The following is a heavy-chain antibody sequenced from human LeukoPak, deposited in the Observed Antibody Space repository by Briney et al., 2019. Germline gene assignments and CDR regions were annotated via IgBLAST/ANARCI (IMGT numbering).Heavy chain of an antibody. CDR2: INPNSGGT. CDR3: ARDGENGGYSYGYFDY. J-gene: IGHJ4*02. Sequence: ASVKVSCKASGYTFTSYDINWVRQATGQGLEWMGWINPNSGGTNYAQKFQGRVTMTRDTSISTAYMELSRLRSDDTAVYYCARDGENGGYSYGYFDYWGQGTLVTVPS. CDR1: GYTFTSYD. D-gene: IGHD5-18*01. V-gene: IGHV1-2*02.